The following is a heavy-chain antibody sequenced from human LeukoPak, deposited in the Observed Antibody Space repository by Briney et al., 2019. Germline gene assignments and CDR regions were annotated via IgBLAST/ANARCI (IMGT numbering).Heavy chain of an antibody. V-gene: IGHV3-23*01. CDR2: TRSSDSGK. Sequence: GGSLRLSWVVAGFTLSSYAMSWVRQAPGKGLEWVAATRSSDSGKSHADSERGRFTISRDNSKNTVYLQMNSLRAEDTAVYYCARWYYYETSGLYYGSFDNWGQGNLVTVSS. CDR1: GFTLSSYA. CDR3: ARWYYYETSGLYYGSFDN. J-gene: IGHJ5*02. D-gene: IGHD3-22*01.